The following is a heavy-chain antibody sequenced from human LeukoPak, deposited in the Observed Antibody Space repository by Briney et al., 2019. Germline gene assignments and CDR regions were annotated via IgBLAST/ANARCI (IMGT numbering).Heavy chain of an antibody. CDR3: ARGRHGYNYFDY. J-gene: IGHJ4*02. Sequence: SQTLSLTCAISGDSVSSNSAAWTWIRQSPSRGLEWLGRTYYRSKWYNDYAVSVRGRITINPDTSKNQFSLQVNSVTPEDTAVYYCARGRHGYNYFDYWGQGTLVTVSS. CDR1: GDSVSSNSAA. D-gene: IGHD5-24*01. CDR2: TYYRSKWYN. V-gene: IGHV6-1*01.